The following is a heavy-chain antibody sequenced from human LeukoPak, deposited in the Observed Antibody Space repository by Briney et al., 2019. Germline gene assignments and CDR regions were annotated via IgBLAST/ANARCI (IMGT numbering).Heavy chain of an antibody. Sequence: GGSLRLSCAASGFTFSSYAMSWVRQAPGKGLEWVSAISGSGGSTYYADSVKGRFTISRDNSKNTLYLQMNSLRAEDTAVYYCAKDSSYVYGDYFAFDYWGQGTLVTVSS. CDR1: GFTFSSYA. J-gene: IGHJ4*02. CDR2: ISGSGGST. V-gene: IGHV3-23*01. D-gene: IGHD4-17*01. CDR3: AKDSSYVYGDYFAFDY.